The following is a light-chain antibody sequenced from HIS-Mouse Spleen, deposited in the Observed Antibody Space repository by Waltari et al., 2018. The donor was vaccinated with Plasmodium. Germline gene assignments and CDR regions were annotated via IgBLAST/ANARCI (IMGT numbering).Light chain of an antibody. CDR3: YSTDSSGNHRV. CDR2: EDS. Sequence: SYELTQPPSVSVSPGQTARITCSGDALPKKYAYWYQQKSGQAPVLVIYEDSKRPSGMHERFSGSSSWTMATLTISGAQVEDEADYYCYSTDSSGNHRVFGGGTKLTVL. CDR1: ALPKKY. V-gene: IGLV3-10*01. J-gene: IGLJ3*02.